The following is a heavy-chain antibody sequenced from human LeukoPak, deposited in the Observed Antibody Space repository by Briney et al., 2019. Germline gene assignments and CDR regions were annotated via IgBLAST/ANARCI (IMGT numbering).Heavy chain of an antibody. V-gene: IGHV4-59*11. CDR3: ARVQAGYFDY. J-gene: IGHJ4*02. Sequence: PSETLSLTCTVSGGSIRSHYWSWIRQPPGKGLEWIGYIYYSGSTNYNPSLKSRVTISVDTSKNQFSLKLSSVTAADTAVYYCARVQAGYFDYWGQGTLVTVSS. CDR1: GGSIRSHY. D-gene: IGHD6-25*01. CDR2: IYYSGST.